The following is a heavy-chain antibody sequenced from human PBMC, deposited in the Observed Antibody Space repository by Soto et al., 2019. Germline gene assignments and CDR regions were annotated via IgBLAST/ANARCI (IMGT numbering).Heavy chain of an antibody. D-gene: IGHD2-2*01. V-gene: IGHV5-51*01. Sequence: GESLKISCKGSEYSFATYWIGWVRQMPGKGLEWMGIIYPGDSDTRYSPSFQGQVTISADKSIRTAYLQWSSLKASDTAMYYCAGSPDFCITSCPGGYMDVWCKGTTVTGS. CDR3: AGSPDFCITSCPGGYMDV. CDR1: EYSFATYW. CDR2: IYPGDSDT. J-gene: IGHJ6*03.